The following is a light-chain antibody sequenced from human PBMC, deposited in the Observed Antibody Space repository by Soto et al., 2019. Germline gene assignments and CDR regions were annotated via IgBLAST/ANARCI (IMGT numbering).Light chain of an antibody. CDR2: DVT. CDR3: SSFGVSNNV. Sequence: QSALTQPPSASGSPGQSVTISCTGTSGDVGGYDYVSWYQQHPGKAPKLMIYDVTKRPSGLPDRFSGSKSGNTASLTVSGLQAEDEADYYCSSFGVSNNVFGTGTKVTVL. CDR1: SGDVGGYDY. J-gene: IGLJ1*01. V-gene: IGLV2-8*01.